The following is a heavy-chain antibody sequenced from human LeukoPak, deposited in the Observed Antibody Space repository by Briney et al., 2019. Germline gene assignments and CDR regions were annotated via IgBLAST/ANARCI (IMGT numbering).Heavy chain of an antibody. CDR2: IYYSGST. D-gene: IGHD3-22*01. Sequence: SETLSLTCTVSGGSISSSSYYWGWIRQPPGKGLEWIGSIYYSGSTYYNPSLKSRVTISVDTSKNQFSLKLSSVTAADTAVYYCASQRLPYYYDSSGYPDYWGQGTLVTVSS. V-gene: IGHV4-39*01. CDR1: GGSISSSSYY. CDR3: ASQRLPYYYDSSGYPDY. J-gene: IGHJ4*02.